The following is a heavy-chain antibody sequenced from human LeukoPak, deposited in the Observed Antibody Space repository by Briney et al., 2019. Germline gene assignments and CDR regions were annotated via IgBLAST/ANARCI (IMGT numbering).Heavy chain of an antibody. CDR3: ARLGDSSSAPHFDY. J-gene: IGHJ4*02. Sequence: SETLSLTCTVSGGSISSYYWSWIRQPAGKGLEWIGYIYYSGSTNYNPSLKSRVTISVDTSKNQFPLKLSPVTAADTAVYYCARLGDSSSAPHFDYWGQGTLVTVSS. CDR2: IYYSGST. CDR1: GGSISSYY. V-gene: IGHV4-59*01. D-gene: IGHD6-6*01.